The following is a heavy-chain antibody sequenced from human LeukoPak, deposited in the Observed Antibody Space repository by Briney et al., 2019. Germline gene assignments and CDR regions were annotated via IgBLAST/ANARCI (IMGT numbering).Heavy chain of an antibody. CDR2: INYSGST. CDR1: GGSISSSSYY. Sequence: SETLSLTYTVSGGSISSSSYYWGWIRQPPGKGLEWIGSINYSGSTYYNPSLKSRVTISVDTSKNQFSLKLSSVTAADTAVYYCARLNYGIGDYWGQGTLVTGSS. J-gene: IGHJ4*02. V-gene: IGHV4-39*01. D-gene: IGHD3-10*01. CDR3: ARLNYGIGDY.